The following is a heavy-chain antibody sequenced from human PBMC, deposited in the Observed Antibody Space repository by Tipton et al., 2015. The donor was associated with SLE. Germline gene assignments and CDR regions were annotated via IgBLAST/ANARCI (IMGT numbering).Heavy chain of an antibody. CDR1: GFIFSNYA. CDR2: ISGNGEVT. D-gene: IGHD3-9*01. CDR3: AKSYLDWTDYCFDY. V-gene: IGHV3-23*01. J-gene: IGHJ4*02. Sequence: SLRLSCAASGFIFSNYAMSWVRQAPGKGLEWVSTISGNGEVTYTADSVKGRFTISRDNALHLQMNSLRAEDTAVYYCAKSYLDWTDYCFDYWGQGTLVTVSS.